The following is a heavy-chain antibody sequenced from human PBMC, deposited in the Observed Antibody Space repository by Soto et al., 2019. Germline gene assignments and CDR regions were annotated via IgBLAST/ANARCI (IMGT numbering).Heavy chain of an antibody. V-gene: IGHV4-30-4*01. Sequence: QVQLQESGPGLVKPSQTLSLTCTVSGGSISSGDYYWSWIRQPPGKGLEWIGYIYYSGSTYYNPSLKSRVTISVDTSKNQFSLKLSSVTAADTAVYYCARAPGVLRFLAPYGMDVWGQGTTVTVSS. CDR2: IYYSGST. CDR3: ARAPGVLRFLAPYGMDV. D-gene: IGHD3-3*01. CDR1: GGSISSGDYY. J-gene: IGHJ6*02.